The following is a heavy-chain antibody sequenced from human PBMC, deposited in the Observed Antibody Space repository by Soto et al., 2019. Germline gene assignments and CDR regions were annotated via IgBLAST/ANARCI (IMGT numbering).Heavy chain of an antibody. J-gene: IGHJ6*02. CDR2: IYYSGST. V-gene: IGHV4-59*01. Sequence: SETLALTCTVSGGSISSYYWSWIRQPPGKGLEWIGYIYYSGSTNYNPSLKSRVTISVDTSKNQFSLKLSSVTAADTAVYYCARDRLGDYYYGMDVWGQGTTVTVS. CDR3: ARDRLGDYYYGMDV. CDR1: GGSISSYY. D-gene: IGHD3-10*01.